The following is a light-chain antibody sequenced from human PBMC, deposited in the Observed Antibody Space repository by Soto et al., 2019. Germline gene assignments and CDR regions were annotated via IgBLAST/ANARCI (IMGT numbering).Light chain of an antibody. Sequence: EIILTQSPGILSLSPGERATLSCRASQTVSGNYLAWYQQKPGQSPRLLIYGSSDRAAGIPDRFSGSGSETDFTLTINRVEPEDFAVYYCQQYGSSPPYTFGPGTTLEI. J-gene: IGKJ2*01. V-gene: IGKV3-20*01. CDR3: QQYGSSPPYT. CDR1: QTVSGNY. CDR2: GSS.